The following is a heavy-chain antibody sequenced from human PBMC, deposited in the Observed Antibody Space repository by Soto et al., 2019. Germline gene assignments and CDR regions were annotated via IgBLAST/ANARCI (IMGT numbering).Heavy chain of an antibody. V-gene: IGHV1-18*01. D-gene: IGHD6-19*01. CDR3: AREGASGRGGLDY. Sequence: QVQLVQSGAEVKKPGASVKVSCKSSGYPFTTYGISWVRQAPGQGLEWMGWINTYNGNTNYAQKLQGRVTMTTDTATSKACMELRSLRSDDTAVYYCAREGASGRGGLDYGGQGTLFTVSS. CDR2: INTYNGNT. J-gene: IGHJ4*02. CDR1: GYPFTTYG.